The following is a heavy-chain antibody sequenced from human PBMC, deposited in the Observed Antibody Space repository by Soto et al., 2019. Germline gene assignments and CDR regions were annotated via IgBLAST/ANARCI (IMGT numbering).Heavy chain of an antibody. V-gene: IGHV1-69*06. CDR2: IIPIFGTA. CDR3: ARDGTYCGGDCYSYFAY. J-gene: IGHJ4*02. CDR1: GGTFSSYA. Sequence: QVQLVQSGAEVEKPGSSVQVSCKASGGTFSSYAISWVRQAPGQGLEWMGGIIPIFGTANYAQKFQGRVTITADKSTSTAYMELSSLRSEDTAVYYCARDGTYCGGDCYSYFAYWGQGTLVTVSS. D-gene: IGHD2-21*02.